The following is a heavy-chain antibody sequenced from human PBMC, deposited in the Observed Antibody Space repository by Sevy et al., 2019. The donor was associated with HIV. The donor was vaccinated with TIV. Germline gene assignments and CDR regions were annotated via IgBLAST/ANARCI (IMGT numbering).Heavy chain of an antibody. Sequence: ASVKVSCKASGYTFTSYDINWVRQATGQGLEWMGWMNPNSGNTGYAQKFQGRVTMTRNTSISTAYMELSSLRSEETAVYYCARTKAYYDFWTDTQYGMDVWGQGTTVTVSS. D-gene: IGHD3-3*01. CDR2: MNPNSGNT. V-gene: IGHV1-8*01. CDR3: ARTKAYYDFWTDTQYGMDV. CDR1: GYTFTSYD. J-gene: IGHJ6*02.